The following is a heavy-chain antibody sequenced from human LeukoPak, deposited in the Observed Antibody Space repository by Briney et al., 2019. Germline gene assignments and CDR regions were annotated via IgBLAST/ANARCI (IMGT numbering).Heavy chain of an antibody. Sequence: SETLSLTCTVSGGSISSYYWSWIRQPPGKGLEWIGYIYYSGSANYNPSLKSRVTISVDTSKNQFSLKLSSVTAADTAVYYCARGGSYKIDPWGQGTLVTVSS. CDR1: GGSISSYY. V-gene: IGHV4-59*01. J-gene: IGHJ5*02. D-gene: IGHD2-15*01. CDR2: IYYSGSA. CDR3: ARGGSYKIDP.